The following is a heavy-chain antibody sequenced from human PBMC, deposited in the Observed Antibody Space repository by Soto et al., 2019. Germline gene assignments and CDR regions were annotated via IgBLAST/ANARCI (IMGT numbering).Heavy chain of an antibody. CDR3: AKDLITFGGVIVPFDY. D-gene: IGHD3-16*02. J-gene: IGHJ4*02. CDR2: ISGSAGSK. CDR1: GFTFNNYA. V-gene: IGHV3-23*01. Sequence: PGGSLRLSCAASGFTFNNYAMSWVRQAPGKGLEWVSGISGSAGSKYYADSVKGRFTISRDTSKNTLYLQMNSLRAEDTAVYYCAKDLITFGGVIVPFDYWGQGTLVTVSS.